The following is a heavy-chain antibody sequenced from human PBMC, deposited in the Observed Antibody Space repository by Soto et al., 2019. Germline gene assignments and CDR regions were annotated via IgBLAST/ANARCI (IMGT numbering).Heavy chain of an antibody. D-gene: IGHD3-3*01. CDR2: IYYTGTT. J-gene: IGHJ4*02. V-gene: IGHV4-59*01. CDR3: ARGPNYDFWSGYFRG. CDR1: GGSISSYY. Sequence: NPSETLSLTCSVSGGSISSYYWSWIRQPPGKGLEWIGYIYYTGTTSYNPSLKSRVTISVDKSRNQFSLKLTSVTAADTAVYYCARGPNYDFWSGYFRGWGQGTLVTVSS.